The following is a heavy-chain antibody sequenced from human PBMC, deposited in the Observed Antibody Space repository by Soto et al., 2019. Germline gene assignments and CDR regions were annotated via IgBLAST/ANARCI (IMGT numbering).Heavy chain of an antibody. CDR1: GFSLSTSGVG. V-gene: IGHV2-5*02. D-gene: IGHD3-10*01. J-gene: IGHJ6*02. CDR2: IYWDDDK. Sequence: QITLKESGPTLVKPTQTLTLTCTFSGFSLSTSGVGVGWIRQPPGKALEWLALIYWDDDKRYSPSLKSRLTITKDTSKNRVVLTMTNMDPVDTATYYCAHIDPKGDDYYDYGVDVWGQGTTFTVSS. CDR3: AHIDPKGDDYYDYGVDV.